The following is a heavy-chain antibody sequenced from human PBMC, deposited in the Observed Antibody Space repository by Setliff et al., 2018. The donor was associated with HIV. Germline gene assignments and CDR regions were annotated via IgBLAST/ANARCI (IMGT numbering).Heavy chain of an antibody. V-gene: IGHV4-39*02. J-gene: IGHJ6*03. CDR3: ARDQRYCTNALCPEALDV. CDR2: ISYGGST. CDR1: GGSISSSSYY. Sequence: SETLSLTCTVSGGSISSSSYYWGWIRQPPGKGLEWIGSISYGGSTHYNPSLKSRVTISVDTSRKQFSLKLSSVTAADTAVYYCARDQRYCTNALCPEALDVWGKGTTVTVS. D-gene: IGHD2-8*01.